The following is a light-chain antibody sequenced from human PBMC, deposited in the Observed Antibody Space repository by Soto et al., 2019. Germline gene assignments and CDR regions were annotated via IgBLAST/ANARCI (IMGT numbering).Light chain of an antibody. CDR2: GAS. J-gene: IGKJ1*01. CDR3: QQYGTSPRT. Sequence: EIVLTQSPGTLSLSRGERATLSCRASQSLSSAYIAWYQQKPGQAPSLLIYGASSRATGIPDRFSGSGSGTDFSLTISRLEPEDFAVYYCQQYGTSPRTFGQGTKVEIK. CDR1: QSLSSAY. V-gene: IGKV3-20*01.